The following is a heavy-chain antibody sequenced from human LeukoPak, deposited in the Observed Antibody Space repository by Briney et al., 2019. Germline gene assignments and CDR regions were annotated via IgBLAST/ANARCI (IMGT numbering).Heavy chain of an antibody. V-gene: IGHV3-30*02. Sequence: GGSLRLSCAASGFTFSSYGMHWVRQAPGKGLEWVAFIRYDGSNKYYADSVKGRFTISRDNSKNTLYLQMNSLRAEDTAVYYCASQYYGGNSDIDEYFQHWGQGTLVTVSS. D-gene: IGHD4-23*01. J-gene: IGHJ1*01. CDR2: IRYDGSNK. CDR1: GFTFSSYG. CDR3: ASQYYGGNSDIDEYFQH.